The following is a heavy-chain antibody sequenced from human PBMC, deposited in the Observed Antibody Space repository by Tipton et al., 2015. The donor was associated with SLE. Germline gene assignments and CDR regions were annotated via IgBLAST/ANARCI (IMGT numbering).Heavy chain of an antibody. D-gene: IGHD6-6*01. CDR1: GYSISSGYY. CDR2: IYNSGST. CDR3: ARGLIASRPPYFDS. J-gene: IGHJ4*02. V-gene: IGHV4-38-2*01. Sequence: TLSLTCAVSGYSISSGYYWTWIRQPPGKGLEWIGSIYNSGSTYYTPSLKSRVNTSVDMSKNKFSLKMTSVTAADTAVYYCARGLIASRPPYFDSWGQGTLVIVSS.